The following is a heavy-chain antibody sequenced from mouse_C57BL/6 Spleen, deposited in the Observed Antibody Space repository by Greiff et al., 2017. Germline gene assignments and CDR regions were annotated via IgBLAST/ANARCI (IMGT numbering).Heavy chain of an antibody. CDR2: IDPSDSYT. J-gene: IGHJ2*01. CDR1: GYTFTSYW. CDR3: GITEDATNDFDY. V-gene: IGHV1-59*01. Sequence: QVQLQQPGAELVRPGASVKLSCKASGYTFTSYWMHWVKQRPGQGLEWIGVIDPSDSYTNYNPKFKGKATLTADTSSSTAYMQLSSLTTEDSAVYYYGITEDATNDFDYWGQGTTVTVSS. D-gene: IGHD1-1*01.